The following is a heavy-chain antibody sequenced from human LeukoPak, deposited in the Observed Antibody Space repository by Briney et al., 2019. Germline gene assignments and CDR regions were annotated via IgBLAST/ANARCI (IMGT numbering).Heavy chain of an antibody. D-gene: IGHD2-21*01. J-gene: IGHJ4*02. CDR2: ISYDGSNK. CDR1: GFTFSSYA. V-gene: IGHV3-30*04. CDR3: ARVPYSDYFDY. Sequence: PGGSLRLSCAASGFTFSSYAMHWVRQAPGKGLEWVAVISYDGSNKYYADSVMGRFTISRDNSKNTLYLQMNSLRAEDTAVYYCARVPYSDYFDYWGQGTLVTVSS.